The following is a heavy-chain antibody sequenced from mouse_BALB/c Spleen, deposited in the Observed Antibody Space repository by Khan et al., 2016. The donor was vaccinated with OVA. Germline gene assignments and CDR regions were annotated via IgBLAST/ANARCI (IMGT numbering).Heavy chain of an antibody. D-gene: IGHD1-1*01. CDR3: ARIKKIVATYFAY. CDR1: GYTFTSYW. V-gene: IGHV1S81*02. CDR2: TNPSNGRT. J-gene: IGHJ2*01. Sequence: QVQLQQSGAELVKAGASVKMSCKASGYTFTSYWMHWVKQRLGQGLEWFAETNPSNGRTYYNEKFKSKATLTVDKSSSTAYMLLSGPTFEDSAVYYGARIKKIVATYFAYWGQGTTLTVSA.